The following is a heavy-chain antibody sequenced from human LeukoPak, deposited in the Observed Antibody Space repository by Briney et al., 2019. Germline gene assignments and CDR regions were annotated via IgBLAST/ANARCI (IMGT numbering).Heavy chain of an antibody. CDR1: GFTVSSNY. J-gene: IGHJ6*03. D-gene: IGHD6-13*01. CDR2: IKSKTDGGTT. CDR3: TTVQQLVTGYYYYYMDV. V-gene: IGHV3-15*01. Sequence: PGGALRLSCAASGFTVSSNYMGWGRQAPGKGLEWVGRIKSKTDGGTTDYAAPVKGRFTISRDDSKNTLYLQMNSLKTEDTAVYYCTTVQQLVTGYYYYYMDVWGKGTTVTVSS.